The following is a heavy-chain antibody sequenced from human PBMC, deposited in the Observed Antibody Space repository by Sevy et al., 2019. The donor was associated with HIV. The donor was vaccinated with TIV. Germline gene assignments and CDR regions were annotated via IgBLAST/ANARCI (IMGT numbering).Heavy chain of an antibody. D-gene: IGHD6-19*01. V-gene: IGHV3-21*01. J-gene: IGHJ5*02. Sequence: GGSLRLSCAASGFTFSTYSMNWVRQAPGKGLEWVSSISSTSSYIDYAYSVKGRFTISRDNAKNSLYLQMNNLRAEDTAVYYCARDYNSGWRKFNLFDPWGQGTLFTVSS. CDR2: ISSTSSYI. CDR1: GFTFSTYS. CDR3: ARDYNSGWRKFNLFDP.